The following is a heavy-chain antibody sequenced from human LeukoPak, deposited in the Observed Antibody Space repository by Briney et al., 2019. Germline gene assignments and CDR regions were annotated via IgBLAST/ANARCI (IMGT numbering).Heavy chain of an antibody. V-gene: IGHV3-48*04. CDR3: MAKGTRNY. D-gene: IGHD2-2*01. Sequence: PGGSLRLSCAASGFTFSSYSMNWVRQAPGKGLEWVSYISSSSSTIYYADSVKGRFTISRDDAKNMVYLQMNSLRVEDTAVYYCMAKGTRNYWGQGTLVTVSS. CDR1: GFTFSSYS. J-gene: IGHJ4*02. CDR2: ISSSSSTI.